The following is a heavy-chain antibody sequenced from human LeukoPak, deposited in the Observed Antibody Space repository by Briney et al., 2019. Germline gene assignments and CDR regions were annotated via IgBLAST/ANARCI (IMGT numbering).Heavy chain of an antibody. J-gene: IGHJ3*01. CDR3: ARGDTGYDRGDAFDF. D-gene: IGHD5-12*01. CDR1: GFTFSSYG. CDR2: IWYDGSNK. Sequence: GGSLRLSCAASGFTFSSYGMHWVRQAPGKGLEWVAVIWYDGSNKYYADSVKGRFTISRDNAQKSLYLQMNSLRAEDTAVYYCARGDTGYDRGDAFDFWGQGTMVTVSS. V-gene: IGHV3-33*01.